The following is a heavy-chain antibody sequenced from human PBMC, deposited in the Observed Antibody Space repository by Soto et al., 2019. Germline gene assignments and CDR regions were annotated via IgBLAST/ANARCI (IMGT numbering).Heavy chain of an antibody. CDR1: GYTFTISY. V-gene: IGHV1-46*01. Sequence: ASVKVSFNASGYTFTISYMHWVRQAPGQGLEWMGIINPSGGSTSYAQKFQGRVTMTRDTSTSTVYMELSSLRSEDTAVYYCARDRVGAAGLWGQGTLVTVSS. CDR3: ARDRVGAAGL. J-gene: IGHJ4*02. D-gene: IGHD6-13*01. CDR2: INPSGGST.